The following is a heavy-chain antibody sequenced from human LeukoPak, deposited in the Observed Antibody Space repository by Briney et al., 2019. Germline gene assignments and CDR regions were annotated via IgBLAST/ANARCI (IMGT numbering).Heavy chain of an antibody. CDR1: GYTFTGYY. CDR2: INPNSGGT. D-gene: IGHD3-3*01. CDR3: ARGSLLEWFLPGPYAFDI. V-gene: IGHV1-2*02. J-gene: IGHJ3*02. Sequence: ASVKVSCKASGYTFTGYYMHWVRQAPGQGLEWMGWINPNSGGTNYAQKFQGRVTMTRDTSISTAYMELSRLRSDDTAVYYCARGSLLEWFLPGPYAFDIWGQGTMVTVSS.